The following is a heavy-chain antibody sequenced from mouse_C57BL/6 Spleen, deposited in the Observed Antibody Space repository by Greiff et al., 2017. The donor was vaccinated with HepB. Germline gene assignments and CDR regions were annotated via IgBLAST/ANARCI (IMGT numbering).Heavy chain of an antibody. CDR2: IDPETGGT. J-gene: IGHJ3*01. CDR1: GYTFTDYE. D-gene: IGHD1-2*01. CDR3: TTTAPAWFAY. V-gene: IGHV1-15*01. Sequence: QVQLQQSGAELVRPGASVTLSCKASGYTFTDYEMHWVKQTPVHGLEWIGAIDPETGGTAYNQKFKGKAILTADKSSSTAYMELRSLTSADSAVYYCTTTAPAWFAYWGQGTLVTVSA.